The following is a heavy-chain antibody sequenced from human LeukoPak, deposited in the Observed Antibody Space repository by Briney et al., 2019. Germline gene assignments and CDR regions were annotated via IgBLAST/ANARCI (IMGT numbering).Heavy chain of an antibody. CDR1: GGSISSYY. CDR2: IYYSGNT. Sequence: SETLSLTCTASGGSISSYYWSWIRQPPGKGLEWIGYIYYSGNTNYNPSLKSRVTISVDTSKNQFSLKLSSVTAADTAVYYCARTGPHYYYGMDVWGQGTTVTVSS. V-gene: IGHV4-59*01. J-gene: IGHJ6*02. CDR3: ARTGPHYYYGMDV. D-gene: IGHD3-9*01.